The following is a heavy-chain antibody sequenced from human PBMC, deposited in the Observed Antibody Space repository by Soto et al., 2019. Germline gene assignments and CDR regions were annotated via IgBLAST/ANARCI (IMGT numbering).Heavy chain of an antibody. J-gene: IGHJ6*03. V-gene: IGHV3-33*01. Sequence: QPGGSLRLSCAASGFTFSSYGMHWVRQAPGKGLEWVAVIWYDGSNKYYADSVKGRFTISRDNAKNTLYLQMNSLRAEDTAVYYCARDRPPAHNCTNGVCYTGDYYYYMDVWGKGTTVTVSS. D-gene: IGHD2-8*01. CDR1: GFTFSSYG. CDR2: IWYDGSNK. CDR3: ARDRPPAHNCTNGVCYTGDYYYYMDV.